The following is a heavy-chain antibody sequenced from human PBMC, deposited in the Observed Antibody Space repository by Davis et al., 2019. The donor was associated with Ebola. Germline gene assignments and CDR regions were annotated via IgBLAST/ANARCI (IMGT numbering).Heavy chain of an antibody. CDR3: ATCSTGYCIPSSYYYYGMDV. V-gene: IGHV3-30*03. CDR1: GFTFSSYG. Sequence: SLTLSCAASGFTFSSYGMHWVRQAPGKGLEWVAVISYDGSNKYYADAVKGRFTISRDNSKNTLYLQMNSLRAEDTAVYYCATCSTGYCIPSSYYYYGMDVWGQGTMVTVSS. J-gene: IGHJ6*02. CDR2: ISYDGSNK. D-gene: IGHD2-15*01.